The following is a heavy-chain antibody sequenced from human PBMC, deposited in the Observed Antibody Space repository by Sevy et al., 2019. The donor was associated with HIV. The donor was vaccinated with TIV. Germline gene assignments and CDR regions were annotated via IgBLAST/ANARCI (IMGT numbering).Heavy chain of an antibody. CDR1: GFTFSRYS. Sequence: GGSLRLSCAASGFTFSRYSMHWVRQAPGKGLEWVATISFDASNKHYADSVKGRFTISRDNFQNSLFLQMNSLRPEDTAVYYCALQRLSSDVAEYFQNWGQGTLVTASS. CDR2: ISFDASNK. J-gene: IGHJ1*01. CDR3: ALQRLSSDVAEYFQN. D-gene: IGHD1-26*01. V-gene: IGHV3-30*04.